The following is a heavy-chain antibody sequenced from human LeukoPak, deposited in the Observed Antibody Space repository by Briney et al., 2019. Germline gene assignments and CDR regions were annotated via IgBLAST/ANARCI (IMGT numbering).Heavy chain of an antibody. Sequence: PGGSLRLSCAASGFTFSTYHMNWIRQAPGKGLEWVSSISMTSSYMYYADSVKGRFTISRDNAKNSLYLRMNSLRAEDTAVYYCASLYSSGYCDYWGQGTLVTVSS. CDR1: GFTFSTYH. CDR3: ASLYSSGYCDY. CDR2: ISMTSSYM. D-gene: IGHD3-22*01. J-gene: IGHJ4*02. V-gene: IGHV3-21*01.